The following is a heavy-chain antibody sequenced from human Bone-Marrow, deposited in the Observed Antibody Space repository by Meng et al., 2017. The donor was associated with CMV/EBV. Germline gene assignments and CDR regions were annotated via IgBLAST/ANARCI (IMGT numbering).Heavy chain of an antibody. CDR3: ARITQGIAAGDY. Sequence: SVKVSCKASGYTFTSYGISWVRQAPGQGLEWMGRIIPILGIANYAQKFQGRVTITADKSTSTAYMELSSLRSEDTAVYYCARITQGIAAGDYWGQGTLVTVSS. CDR1: GYTFTSYG. V-gene: IGHV1-69*04. J-gene: IGHJ4*02. D-gene: IGHD6-13*01. CDR2: IIPILGIA.